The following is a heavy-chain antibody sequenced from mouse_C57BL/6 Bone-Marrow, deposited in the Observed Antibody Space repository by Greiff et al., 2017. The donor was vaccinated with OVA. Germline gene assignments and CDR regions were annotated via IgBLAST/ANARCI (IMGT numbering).Heavy chain of an antibody. CDR1: GFTFSDYG. J-gene: IGHJ3*01. CDR3: ARGYDYDGAY. V-gene: IGHV5-17*01. CDR2: ISSGSSTI. Sequence: EVMLVESGGGLVKPGGSLKLSCAASGFTFSDYGMHWVRQAPEKGLEWVAYISSGSSTIYYADTVKGRFTISRDNAKNTLFLQMTSLRSEDTAMDYCARGYDYDGAYWGQGTLVTVSA. D-gene: IGHD2-4*01.